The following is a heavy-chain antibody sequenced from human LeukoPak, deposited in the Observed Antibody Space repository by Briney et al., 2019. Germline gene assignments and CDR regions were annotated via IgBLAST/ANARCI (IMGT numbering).Heavy chain of an antibody. CDR2: VSSSGSDI. J-gene: IGHJ6*02. CDR1: AFTFGDYY. Sequence: PGGSLRLSCAASAFTFGDYYMSWIRQAPGKGLEWLSYVSSSGSDIYNADSVRGRFTISRDNAKNSLYLQMNDLRAEDTAVYYCAASGYYGMDVWGQGTTVTVSS. V-gene: IGHV3-11*01. CDR3: AASGYYGMDV.